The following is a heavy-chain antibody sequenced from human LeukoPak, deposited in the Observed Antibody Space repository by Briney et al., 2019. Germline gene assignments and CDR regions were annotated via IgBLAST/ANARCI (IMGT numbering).Heavy chain of an antibody. CDR2: INPNGGGT. J-gene: IGHJ4*02. Sequence: ASVKVSCKASGYTFTGYYMHWVRQAPGQGLEWMGRINPNGGGTNYAQKFQGRVTMARDTSISTAYMELSRLRSDDTAVYYCARDRAWNYFDYWGQGTLVTVSS. CDR3: ARDRAWNYFDY. CDR1: GYTFTGYY. D-gene: IGHD3-3*01. V-gene: IGHV1-2*06.